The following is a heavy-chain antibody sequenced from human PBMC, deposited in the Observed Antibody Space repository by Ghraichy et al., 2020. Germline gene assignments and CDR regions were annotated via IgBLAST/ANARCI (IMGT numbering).Heavy chain of an antibody. Sequence: GGSLRLSCAASGFTFSTYTMSLVRRAPGKGLDWVSAISGSGGNIYHAESVKGRFTISRDNSKNMVYLQMNSLRPEDTAVYYCAKSGSGWSGFWGSWGQGALVTVSS. CDR1: GFTFSTYT. J-gene: IGHJ5*02. CDR2: ISGSGGNI. D-gene: IGHD6-19*01. CDR3: AKSGSGWSGFWGS. V-gene: IGHV3-23*01.